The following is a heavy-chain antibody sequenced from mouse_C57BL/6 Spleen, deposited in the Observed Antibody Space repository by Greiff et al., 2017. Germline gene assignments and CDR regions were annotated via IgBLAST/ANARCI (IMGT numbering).Heavy chain of an antibody. J-gene: IGHJ1*03. V-gene: IGHV1-76*01. CDR1: GFTFTDDY. CDR2: IYPGSGNT. D-gene: IGHD1-1*01. Sequence: QVQLQQSGAELVRPGASVKLSCTASGFTFTDDYMNWVKQRPGQGLEWIARIYPGSGNTYYSEKFKGKATLTAEKSSNTAYLQLSSLTSEGSAVYFCAREDGSSHGYYWGWGTGPTVTV. CDR3: AREDGSSHGYYWG.